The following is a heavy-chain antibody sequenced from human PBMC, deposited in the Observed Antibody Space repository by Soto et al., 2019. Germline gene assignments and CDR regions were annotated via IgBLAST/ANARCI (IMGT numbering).Heavy chain of an antibody. CDR1: GFTFSSYA. J-gene: IGHJ4*02. Sequence: GGSLRLSCVASGFTFSSYAMTWVRQAPGRGLEWVSSISASGRSTYYADSVKGRFTSSRDNSKSTLFLQMNSLRAEDTAIYFCARDDIALLTTAPYYFDCWGQGTLVTVSS. CDR3: ARDDIALLTTAPYYFDC. V-gene: IGHV3-23*01. D-gene: IGHD2-15*01. CDR2: ISASGRST.